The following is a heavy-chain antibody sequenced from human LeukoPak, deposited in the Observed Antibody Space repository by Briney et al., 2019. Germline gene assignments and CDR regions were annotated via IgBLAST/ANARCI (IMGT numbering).Heavy chain of an antibody. CDR2: ITCDGSKY. Sequence: GGSLRLSCAASGFTFNTYALNWIRQAPGKGLEWVAAITCDGSKYYDEDSVKRRFTISRDNSKNTLYLQMNSLRAADTAVYFCARTSLRYFGSGSYSLDVFDIWGQGTMVTVSS. CDR3: ARTSLRYFGSGSYSLDVFDI. J-gene: IGHJ3*02. D-gene: IGHD3-10*01. V-gene: IGHV3-30*14. CDR1: GFTFNTYA.